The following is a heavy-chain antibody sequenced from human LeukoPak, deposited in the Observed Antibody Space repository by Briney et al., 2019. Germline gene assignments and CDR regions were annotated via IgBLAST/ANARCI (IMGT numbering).Heavy chain of an antibody. CDR3: ARVGVSSSWYGFDY. CDR1: GGSISSYY. D-gene: IGHD6-13*01. CDR2: IYYSGST. V-gene: IGHV4-59*12. Sequence: SETLSLTCTVSGGSISSYYWSWIRQPPGKGLEWIGYIYYSGSTNYNPSLKSRVTMSVDTSKNQFSLKLSSVTAADTAVYYCARVGVSSSWYGFDYWGQGTLVTVSS. J-gene: IGHJ4*02.